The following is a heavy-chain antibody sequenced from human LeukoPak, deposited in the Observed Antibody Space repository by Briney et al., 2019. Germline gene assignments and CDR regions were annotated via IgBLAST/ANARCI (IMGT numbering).Heavy chain of an antibody. D-gene: IGHD5-12*01. J-gene: IGHJ4*02. V-gene: IGHV3-30-3*01. CDR3: ARDIYSGYDLEGYYFDY. CDR2: ISYDGSNK. Sequence: GGSLRLSCAASGLTFSSYAMHWVRQAPGKGLEWVAVISYDGSNKYYADSVKGRFTISGDNSKNTLYLQMNSLRAEDTAVYYCARDIYSGYDLEGYYFDYWGQGTLVTVSS. CDR1: GLTFSSYA.